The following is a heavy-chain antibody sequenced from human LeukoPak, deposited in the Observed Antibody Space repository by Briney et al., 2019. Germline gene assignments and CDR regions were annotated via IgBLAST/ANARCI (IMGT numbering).Heavy chain of an antibody. Sequence: GASVKVSCKASGYTFTSYYMHWVRQAPGQGVEWMGIFNPSGGSTSYAQKFQGRVTMTRDTSTSTVYMELSSLRSEDTAVYYCARGASSGYSGSYQYYFDYWGQGTLVTVSS. V-gene: IGHV1-46*01. J-gene: IGHJ4*02. CDR1: GYTFTSYY. CDR2: FNPSGGST. D-gene: IGHD1-26*01. CDR3: ARGASSGYSGSYQYYFDY.